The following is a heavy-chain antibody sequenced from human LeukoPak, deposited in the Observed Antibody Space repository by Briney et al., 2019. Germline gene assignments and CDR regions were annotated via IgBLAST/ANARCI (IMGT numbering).Heavy chain of an antibody. CDR3: AKDLSSGWPDAFDI. V-gene: IGHV3-23*01. J-gene: IGHJ3*02. CDR1: GFTFSKYV. CDR2: IDGSGGST. Sequence: GGSLRLSCAASGFTFSKYVMSWVRQAPGKGLEWVSYIDGSGGSTNYADSVKGRFTISRDNSKNTLYLQMNSLRVEDTAIYYCAKDLSSGWPDAFDIWGQGTMVTVSP. D-gene: IGHD6-19*01.